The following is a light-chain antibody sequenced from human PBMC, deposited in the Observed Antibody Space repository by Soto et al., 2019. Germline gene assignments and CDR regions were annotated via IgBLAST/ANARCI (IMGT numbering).Light chain of an antibody. CDR2: LNSDGSH. CDR3: QTWGTGISWV. Sequence: QLVLTQSPSASASLGASVKLTCTLSSGHSSYAMAWHQQQPEKGPRYLMKLNSDGSHSKGDGIPDRFSGSSSGAERYLTISSLQCEDEADYYCQTWGTGISWVLGGGTKLTVL. CDR1: SGHSSYA. V-gene: IGLV4-69*01. J-gene: IGLJ3*02.